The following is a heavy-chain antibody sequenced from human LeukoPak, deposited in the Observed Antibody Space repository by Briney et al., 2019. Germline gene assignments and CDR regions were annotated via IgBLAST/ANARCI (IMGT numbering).Heavy chain of an antibody. CDR2: INHSGST. D-gene: IGHD2-21*02. V-gene: IGHV4-34*01. J-gene: IGHJ5*02. CDR3: ARVKTVTAIYPNTWFDP. Sequence: PSETLSLTCAVYGGSFSGYYWSWIRQPPGKGLEWIGEINHSGSTNYNLSLKSRVTISVDTSKNQFSLKLSSVTAADTAVYYCARVKTVTAIYPNTWFDPWGQGTLVTVSS. CDR1: GGSFSGYY.